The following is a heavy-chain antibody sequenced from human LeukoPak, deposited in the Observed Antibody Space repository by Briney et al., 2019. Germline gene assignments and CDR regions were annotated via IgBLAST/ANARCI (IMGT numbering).Heavy chain of an antibody. CDR1: GFTFSSYA. CDR2: ISGSGGST. D-gene: IGHD3-3*01. V-gene: IGHV3-23*01. CDR3: ARDYDFWSGYYSKRFFDY. J-gene: IGHJ4*02. Sequence: GGSLRLSCAASGFTFSSYAMSWFRQAPGKGLEWVSAISGSGGSTYYADSVKGRFTISRDNSKNTLYLQMNSLRAEDTAVYYCARDYDFWSGYYSKRFFDYWGQGTLVTVSS.